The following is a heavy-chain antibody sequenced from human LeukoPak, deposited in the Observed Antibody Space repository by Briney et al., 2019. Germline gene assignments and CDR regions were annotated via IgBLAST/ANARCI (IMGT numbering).Heavy chain of an antibody. Sequence: GESLKISCKGSGYSFTSYWIGWVRQMPGKGLEWMGIIYPGDSDTRYSPSFQGQVTISADKSISTAYLQWSSLKASDTAMYYCARLYDSSGYYRDDYYYYGMVVWGQGTTVTVSS. CDR1: GYSFTSYW. CDR3: ARLYDSSGYYRDDYYYYGMVV. V-gene: IGHV5-51*01. J-gene: IGHJ6*02. D-gene: IGHD3-22*01. CDR2: IYPGDSDT.